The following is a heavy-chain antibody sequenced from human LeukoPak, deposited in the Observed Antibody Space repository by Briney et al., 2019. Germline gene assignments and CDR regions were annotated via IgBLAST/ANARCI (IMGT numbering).Heavy chain of an antibody. Sequence: AGGSLRLSCAASGFTFSSYAMSWVRQAPGKGLEWVSAISGSGGSTYYADSVKGRFTISRDNSKNTLYLQMNSLRAEDTAVYYCAREGYDSSGYDAFDIWGQGTMVTVSS. CDR1: GFTFSSYA. CDR3: AREGYDSSGYDAFDI. J-gene: IGHJ3*02. D-gene: IGHD3-22*01. V-gene: IGHV3-23*01. CDR2: ISGSGGST.